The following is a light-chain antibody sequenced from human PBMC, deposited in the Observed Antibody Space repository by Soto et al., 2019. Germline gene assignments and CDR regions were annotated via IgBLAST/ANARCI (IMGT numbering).Light chain of an antibody. CDR1: RSYVGGYNY. CDR3: CSYAGSYTV. Sequence: QSVLTKPLSVAGSPGRSVTISCPGTRSYVGGYNYVSWYQQHPGKAPNLMVYDVSKRPSGVPDRFSGSKSGNTASLTISGHQADDESDYYCCSYAGSYTVFGGGTKLTVL. V-gene: IGLV2-11*01. CDR2: DVS. J-gene: IGLJ3*02.